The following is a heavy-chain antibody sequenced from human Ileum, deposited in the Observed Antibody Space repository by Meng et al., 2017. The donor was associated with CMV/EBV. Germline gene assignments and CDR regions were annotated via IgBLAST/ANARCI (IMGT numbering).Heavy chain of an antibody. CDR1: FPFSSYW. Sequence: FPFSSYWMHWVRQAPGKGLVWVSRINSDGRSTSYADSVKGRFTISRDNAKNTLYLQMNSLRAEDTAVYYCARDQRPTIFGAHKGPDYWGQGTLVTVSS. D-gene: IGHD3-3*01. V-gene: IGHV3-74*01. J-gene: IGHJ4*02. CDR2: INSDGRST. CDR3: ARDQRPTIFGAHKGPDY.